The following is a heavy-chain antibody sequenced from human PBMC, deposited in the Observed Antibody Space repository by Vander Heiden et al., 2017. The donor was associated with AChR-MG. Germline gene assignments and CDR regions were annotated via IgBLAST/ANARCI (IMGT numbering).Heavy chain of an antibody. V-gene: IGHV3-23*01. D-gene: IGHD3-3*01. J-gene: IGHJ4*02. CDR3: AKDLETTDFWSYCTDN. CDR1: GFTFSTYA. CDR2: ISGSGGST. Sequence: EVHLLESGGGLVQPGGSLRLSCAAPGFTFSTYAMTWVRQAPGKGLEWVSSISGSGGSTNYANSVRGRFTISRDNSKNTLHLQMNSLRTEDTALYYCAKDLETTDFWSYCTDNWGQGTLVSVSS.